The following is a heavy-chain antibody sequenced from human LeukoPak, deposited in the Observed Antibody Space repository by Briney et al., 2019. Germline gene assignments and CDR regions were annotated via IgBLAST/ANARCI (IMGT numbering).Heavy chain of an antibody. CDR1: GFTFSSYW. D-gene: IGHD3-10*01. CDR3: AKRKGSAFDI. Sequence: GGSLRLSCAASGFTFSSYWMHWVRQAPGKGLEWVSSISGSGGSAYYADSVKGRFTISRDNSKSTLYLQMNSLRAEDTAVYYCAKRKGSAFDIWGQGTMVTVSS. V-gene: IGHV3-23*01. J-gene: IGHJ3*02. CDR2: ISGSGGSA.